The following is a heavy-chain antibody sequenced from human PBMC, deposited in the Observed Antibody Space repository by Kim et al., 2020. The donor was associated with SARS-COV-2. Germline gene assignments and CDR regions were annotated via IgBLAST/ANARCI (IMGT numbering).Heavy chain of an antibody. CDR2: IYYSGST. Sequence: SETLSRTCTVSGGSISSSSYYWGWIRQPPGKGLEWIGSIYYSGSTYYNPSLKSRVTISVDTSKNQFSLKLSSVTAADTAVYYCASPGYSGHEPLYWGQGTLVTVSS. V-gene: IGHV4-39*01. D-gene: IGHD5-12*01. CDR3: ASPGYSGHEPLY. J-gene: IGHJ4*02. CDR1: GGSISSSSYY.